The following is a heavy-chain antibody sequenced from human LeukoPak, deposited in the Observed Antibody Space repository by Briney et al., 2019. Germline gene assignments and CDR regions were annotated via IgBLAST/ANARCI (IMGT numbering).Heavy chain of an antibody. CDR1: GFTFSPYF. CDR3: ARDGTYADYNYYYGLDV. J-gene: IGHJ6*02. D-gene: IGHD4-17*01. CDR2: ISGSSSTI. Sequence: PGGSLRLSCAASGFTFSPYFMNWVRQAPGKGLEWVSYISGSSSTIYYADSVKGRFTISRDNAKNSLYLQMNSLRDEDTAVYYCARDGTYADYNYYYGLDVWGQGTPVTVSS. V-gene: IGHV3-48*02.